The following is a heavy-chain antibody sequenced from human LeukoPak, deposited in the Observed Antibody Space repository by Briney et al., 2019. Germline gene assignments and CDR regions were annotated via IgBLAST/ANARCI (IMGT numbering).Heavy chain of an antibody. CDR1: GFTYEDFA. CDR2: ITWNSGTT. Sequence: PGGSLRLFCGASGFTYEDFAMHWVRQLPGRGLEWVSGITWNSGTTRYALSVKGRFTISRDNAKNSLYLQMNSLRAEDTAVYYCAKDTRAVSVGSFDYWGQGTLVTFSS. CDR3: AKDTRAVSVGSFDY. J-gene: IGHJ4*02. V-gene: IGHV3-9*01. D-gene: IGHD3-10*01.